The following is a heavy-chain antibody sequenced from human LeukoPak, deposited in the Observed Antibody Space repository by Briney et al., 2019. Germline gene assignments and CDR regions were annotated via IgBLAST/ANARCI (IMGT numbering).Heavy chain of an antibody. Sequence: PSETLSLTCTVSGGSISSYYWSWIRQPPGKGLEWIGYIYYSGSTNYNPSLKSRVTISVDTSKNQFSLKLSSVTAADTAVYYCARVKDPYDAFDIWGQGTMATVSS. J-gene: IGHJ3*02. CDR2: IYYSGST. CDR3: ARVKDPYDAFDI. CDR1: GGSISSYY. V-gene: IGHV4-59*01.